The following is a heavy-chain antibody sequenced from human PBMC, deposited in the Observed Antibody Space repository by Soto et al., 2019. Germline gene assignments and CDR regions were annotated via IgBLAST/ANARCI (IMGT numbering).Heavy chain of an antibody. Sequence: ASVKVSCKASGYTFTSYGISWVRQAPGQGLEWMGWISAYNGNTNYAQKLQGRVTMTTDTSTSTAYMELRSLRSDDTAVYYCAREDANYDFWSGYYTTYYHYYGMDVWGQGTTVTVSS. J-gene: IGHJ6*02. V-gene: IGHV1-18*01. D-gene: IGHD3-3*01. CDR3: AREDANYDFWSGYYTTYYHYYGMDV. CDR2: ISAYNGNT. CDR1: GYTFTSYG.